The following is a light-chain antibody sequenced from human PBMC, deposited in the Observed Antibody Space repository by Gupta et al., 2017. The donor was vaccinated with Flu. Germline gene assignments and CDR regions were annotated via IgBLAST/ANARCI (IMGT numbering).Light chain of an antibody. CDR1: QNIITY. CDR3: QQSDSNSYT. CDR2: AAS. J-gene: IGKJ2*01. V-gene: IGKV1-39*01. Sequence: DIQMTQSPSSLSASIGDRVTITCRASQNIITYLTWYQQKPGKAPKVLIYAASNLQSGVPSRFSGSGSGTDFTLTISRLQPEDFATYYCQQSDSNSYTFGQGTKMEIK.